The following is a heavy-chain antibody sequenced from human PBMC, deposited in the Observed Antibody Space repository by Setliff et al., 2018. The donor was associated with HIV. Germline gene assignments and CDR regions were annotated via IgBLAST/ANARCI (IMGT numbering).Heavy chain of an antibody. CDR1: GFTVSDTH. CDR2: IYSDGRT. CDR3: ARGGVTIFHNWFDP. V-gene: IGHV3-53*01. D-gene: IGHD3-3*01. Sequence: PGGSLRLSCAASGFTVSDTHMTWVRQAPGKGLEWVSFIYSDGRTYYAESVKGRFTISRDDSKNTLYLQMHSLRVEDTAVYYCARGGVTIFHNWFDPWGQGTLVTVSS. J-gene: IGHJ5*02.